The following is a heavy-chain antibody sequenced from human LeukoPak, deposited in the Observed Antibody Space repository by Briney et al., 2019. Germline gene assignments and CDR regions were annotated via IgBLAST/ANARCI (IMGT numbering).Heavy chain of an antibody. V-gene: IGHV3-23*01. CDR1: GFTFSSCA. D-gene: IGHD3-3*01. CDR3: AKFQGLRVVQVLVFDC. CDR2: ISGSGGST. Sequence: PGGSLRLSCAASGFTFSSCAMTWVRQAPGKGLEWVSTISGSGGSTYYADSVRGRFTISRDNSKNTLYLQMNSLRAEDTALYYCAKFQGLRVVQVLVFDCWGQGTLVTVSS. J-gene: IGHJ4*02.